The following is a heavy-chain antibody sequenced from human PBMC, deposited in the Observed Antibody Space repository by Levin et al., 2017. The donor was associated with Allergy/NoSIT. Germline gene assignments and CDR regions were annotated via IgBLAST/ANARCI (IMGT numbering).Heavy chain of an antibody. V-gene: IGHV1-18*01. D-gene: IGHD2-21*02. CDR1: GYTFTSYG. J-gene: IGHJ4*02. CDR2: ISAYNGNT. Sequence: GASVKVSCKASGYTFTSYGISWVRQAPGQGLEWMGWISAYNGNTNYAQKLQGRVTMTTDTSTSTAYMELRSLRSDDTAVYYCAAGDLEGGDYDMAVHWGQGTLVTVSS. CDR3: AAGDLEGGDYDMAVH.